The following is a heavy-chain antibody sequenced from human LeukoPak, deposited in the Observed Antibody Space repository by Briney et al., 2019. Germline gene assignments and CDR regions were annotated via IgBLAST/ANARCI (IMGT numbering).Heavy chain of an antibody. CDR1: GGSISSSSYY. J-gene: IGHJ5*02. CDR2: IYYSGGT. D-gene: IGHD4-17*01. CDR3: ARGVVGFYGVHFDP. Sequence: PSETLSLTCTVSGGSISSSSYYWGWIRQPPGKGLEGIGSIYYSGGTYYNPSLKSRVTISVDTSKNQFSLKLSSVTAADTAVYYCARGVVGFYGVHFDPWGQGTLVTVFS. V-gene: IGHV4-39*07.